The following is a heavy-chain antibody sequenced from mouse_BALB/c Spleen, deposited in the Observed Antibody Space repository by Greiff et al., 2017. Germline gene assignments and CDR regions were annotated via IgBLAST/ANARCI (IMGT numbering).Heavy chain of an antibody. CDR3: ARNGYFYYYAMDY. Sequence: QVQLQQPGAELVKPGASVKLSCKASGYTFTSYWMHWVKQRPGQGLEWIGEINPSNGRTNYNEKFKSKATLTVDKSSSTAYMQLSSLTSEDSAVYYCARNGYFYYYAMDYWGQGTSVTVSS. V-gene: IGHV1S81*02. J-gene: IGHJ4*01. CDR1: GYTFTSYW. D-gene: IGHD2-3*01. CDR2: INPSNGRT.